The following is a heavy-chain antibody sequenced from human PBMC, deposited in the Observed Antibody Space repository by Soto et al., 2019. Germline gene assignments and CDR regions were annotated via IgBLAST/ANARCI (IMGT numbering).Heavy chain of an antibody. CDR2: INAHSGGT. Sequence: GASVKVSCKASGFSFTGYYIHWPRQAPGQGLEWMGWINAHSGGTEYAQKFQGRVTLTRDTSIATAYLTLTSLTSDDTALYYCAKDLTRQLAYWLDPWGQGTQVTVSS. D-gene: IGHD6-6*01. V-gene: IGHV1-2*02. CDR3: AKDLTRQLAYWLDP. CDR1: GFSFTGYY. J-gene: IGHJ5*02.